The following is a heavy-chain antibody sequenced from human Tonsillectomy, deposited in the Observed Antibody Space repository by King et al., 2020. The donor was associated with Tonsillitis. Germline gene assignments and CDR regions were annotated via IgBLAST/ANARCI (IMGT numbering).Heavy chain of an antibody. CDR3: ARDTGSSVD. J-gene: IGHJ4*02. CDR1: GGSISSTNW. CDR2: IYDSVST. Sequence: QLQESGPGLVKPSGTLSLTCTVSGGSISSTNWWSWVRQPPGKALEWIGEIYDSVSTNYNPSLKSRVTISVDKSKNQFSLKVNSVTAADTAVYYCARDTGSSVDWGQGTLVIVSS. V-gene: IGHV4-4*02. D-gene: IGHD2-15*01.